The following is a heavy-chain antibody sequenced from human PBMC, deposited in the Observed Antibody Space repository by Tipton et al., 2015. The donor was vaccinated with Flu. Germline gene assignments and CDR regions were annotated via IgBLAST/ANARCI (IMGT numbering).Heavy chain of an antibody. CDR3: ARSGSYHHYYFDL. D-gene: IGHD1-26*01. CDR2: IYPSGNT. CDR1: GDSLSNYF. J-gene: IGHJ2*01. V-gene: IGHV4-4*07. Sequence: TLSLTCTVSGDSLSNYFWSWIRQPAGKGLEWIGRIYPSGNTNYNPSLQSRVTMSVDTSRNQFSLSLTSVTAADAAIYYCARSGSYHHYYFDLWGRGTLVSVSS.